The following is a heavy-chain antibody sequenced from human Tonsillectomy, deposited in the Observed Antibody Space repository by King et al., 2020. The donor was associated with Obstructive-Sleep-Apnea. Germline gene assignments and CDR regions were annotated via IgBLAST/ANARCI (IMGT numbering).Heavy chain of an antibody. V-gene: IGHV3-30*04. Sequence: VQLVESGGGVVQPGRSLRLSCAASGFTFSSYAMHWVRQAPGKGLEWVAVISYDGSNKYYADSVKGRFTISRDNSKNTLYLQMNSLRAEDTAVYYCVRGRDIVVVPAAISYFDYWGQGTLVTVSS. CDR2: ISYDGSNK. D-gene: IGHD2-2*02. CDR1: GFTFSSYA. CDR3: VRGRDIVVVPAAISYFDY. J-gene: IGHJ4*02.